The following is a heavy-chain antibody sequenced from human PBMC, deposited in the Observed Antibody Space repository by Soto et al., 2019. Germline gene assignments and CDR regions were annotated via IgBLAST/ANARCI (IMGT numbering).Heavy chain of an antibody. D-gene: IGHD5-12*01. CDR3: ARDGGRYSGYGGLFDH. Sequence: QVQLVESGGGLVKPGGSLRLSCAASGFTFSDYYMSWIRQAPGKGLEWVSYISSSGDNIYYPDSLKGRFTVSRDKEKNSLYLQVNSLRAEDTAVYYCARDGGRYSGYGGLFDHWGQGTLVTVSS. CDR1: GFTFSDYY. J-gene: IGHJ4*02. CDR2: ISSSGDNI. V-gene: IGHV3-11*01.